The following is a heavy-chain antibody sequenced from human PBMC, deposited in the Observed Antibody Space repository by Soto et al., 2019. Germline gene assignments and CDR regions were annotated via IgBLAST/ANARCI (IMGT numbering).Heavy chain of an antibody. Sequence: PGGSLRLSWGGSGVTLSRYAMHGVRQAPGKGLEWVAVISYDGSNKYYADSVKGRFTISRDNSKNTLYLQMNSLRAEDTAVYYCARDGPVWRGQGTLVTVSS. CDR1: GVTLSRYA. CDR3: ARDGPVW. CDR2: ISYDGSNK. D-gene: IGHD2-8*01. V-gene: IGHV3-30-3*01. J-gene: IGHJ4*02.